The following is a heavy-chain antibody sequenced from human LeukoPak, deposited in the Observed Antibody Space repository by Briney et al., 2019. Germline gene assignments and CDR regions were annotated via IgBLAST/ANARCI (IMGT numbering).Heavy chain of an antibody. CDR3: ARYHNGYDDY. V-gene: IGHV4-39*07. CDR2: IYYSGST. J-gene: IGHJ4*02. Sequence: SGTLSLTCTVSGGSISSSSYYWGWIRQPPGKGLEWIGSIYYSGSTYYNPSLKSRVTISLDTSKSQFSLKLSSVTAADMAVYYCARYHNGYDDYWGQGTLVTVSS. CDR1: GGSISSSSYY. D-gene: IGHD5-12*01.